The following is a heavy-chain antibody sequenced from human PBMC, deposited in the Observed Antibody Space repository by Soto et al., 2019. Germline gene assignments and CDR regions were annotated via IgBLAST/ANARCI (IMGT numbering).Heavy chain of an antibody. CDR2: ISPDGSAK. D-gene: IGHD5-12*01. CDR3: AAWDISNP. CDR1: GMTFSNYW. Sequence: EEQLVESGGGLVQPGGSLRLSCVASGMTFSNYWMNWVRQTPGMGLEWVANISPDGSAKAYVDSVKGRFTVSRDNAKNSFYLQMNSLRAEDTAVYFCAAWDISNPWGQGTLVTVSS. V-gene: IGHV3-7*01. J-gene: IGHJ4*02.